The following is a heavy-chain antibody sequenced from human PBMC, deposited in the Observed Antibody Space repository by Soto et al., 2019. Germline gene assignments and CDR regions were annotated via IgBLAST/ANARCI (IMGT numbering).Heavy chain of an antibody. CDR1: GGTSRNYV. Sequence: GASVKVSCKDSGGTSRNYVISWVRQAPGQGLEWMGGIIPIFGTQTYAQKFQGRVTITADDSTSAAYMELSSLRSEDTAVYYCARDVMSDYWGQGTLVTVSS. CDR3: ARDVMSDY. V-gene: IGHV1-69*13. CDR2: IIPIFGTQ. D-gene: IGHD2-8*01. J-gene: IGHJ4*02.